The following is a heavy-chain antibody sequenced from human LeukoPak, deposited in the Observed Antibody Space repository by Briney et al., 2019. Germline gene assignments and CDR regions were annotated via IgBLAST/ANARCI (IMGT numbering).Heavy chain of an antibody. CDR1: GFTFSSYA. CDR2: ISGSGGST. J-gene: IGHJ3*02. D-gene: IGHD5-18*01. Sequence: PGGSLRLSCAASGFTFSSYAMSWVRQAPGKGLEWVSVISGSGGSTYYADSVKGRFTISRDNSKNTLYLQMNSLRAEDTAVYYCARDRVRDTAMAYDAFDIWGQGTMVTVSS. CDR3: ARDRVRDTAMAYDAFDI. V-gene: IGHV3-23*01.